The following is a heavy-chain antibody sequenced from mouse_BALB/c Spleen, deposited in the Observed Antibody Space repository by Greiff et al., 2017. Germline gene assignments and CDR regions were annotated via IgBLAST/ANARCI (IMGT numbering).Heavy chain of an antibody. CDR2: ISNGGGST. CDR1: GFTFSSYT. CDR3: ARIIYYAMDY. V-gene: IGHV5-12-2*01. Sequence: EVMLVESGGGLVQPGGSLKLSCAASGFTFSSYTMSWVRQTPEKRLEWVAYISNGGGSTYYPDTVKGRFTISRDNAKNTLYLQMGSLKSEDTAMYYCARIIYYAMDYWGQGTSVTVSS. D-gene: IGHD2-4*01. J-gene: IGHJ4*01.